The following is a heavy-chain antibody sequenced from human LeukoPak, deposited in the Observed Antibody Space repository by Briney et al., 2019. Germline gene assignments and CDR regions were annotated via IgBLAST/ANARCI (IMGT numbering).Heavy chain of an antibody. D-gene: IGHD2-15*01. CDR3: ARGPGYCSGGSCLPKVIWGYGMDV. CDR2: IYHSGST. Sequence: SETLSLTCAVSGGSISSGGYSWSWIRQPPGKGLEWIGYIYHSGSTYYNPSLKSRVTISVDRSKNQFSLKLSSVTAADTAVYYCARGPGYCSGGSCLPKVIWGYGMDVWGQGTTVTVSS. V-gene: IGHV4-30-2*01. CDR1: GGSISSGGYS. J-gene: IGHJ6*02.